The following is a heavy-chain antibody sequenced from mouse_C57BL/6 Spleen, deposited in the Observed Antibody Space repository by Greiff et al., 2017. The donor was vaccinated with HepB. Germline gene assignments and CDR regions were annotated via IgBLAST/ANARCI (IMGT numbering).Heavy chain of an antibody. CDR1: GYAFSSSW. D-gene: IGHD1-1*01. CDR3: AREGTTVNYFDY. Sequence: QVQLQQSGPELVKPGASVKISCKASGYAFSSSWMNWVKQRPGKGLEWIGRIYPGDGDTNYNGKFKGKATLTADKSSSTAYMRLSSLTSEDSAVYFCAREGTTVNYFDYWGQGTTLTVSS. J-gene: IGHJ2*01. CDR2: IYPGDGDT. V-gene: IGHV1-82*01.